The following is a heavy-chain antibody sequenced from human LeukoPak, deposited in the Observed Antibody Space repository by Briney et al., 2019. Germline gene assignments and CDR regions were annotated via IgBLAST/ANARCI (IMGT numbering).Heavy chain of an antibody. CDR3: AKNDCSSTSCYISAFDY. CDR1: GFTFSSYA. D-gene: IGHD2-2*02. Sequence: PGGSLRLSCAASGFTFSSYAMSWVRQAPGKGVEGVSAISGSGGSTYYADSVKGRFTISRDNSKNTLYLQMNSLRAEDTAVYYCAKNDCSSTSCYISAFDYWGQGTLVTVSS. J-gene: IGHJ4*02. CDR2: ISGSGGST. V-gene: IGHV3-23*01.